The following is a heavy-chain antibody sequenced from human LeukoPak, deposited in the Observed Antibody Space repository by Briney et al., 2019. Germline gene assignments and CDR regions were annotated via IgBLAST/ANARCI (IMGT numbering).Heavy chain of an antibody. J-gene: IGHJ4*02. D-gene: IGHD3-22*01. V-gene: IGHV1-46*01. CDR2: INPSGGST. CDR3: ARDSSSGYHDY. Sequence: ASVKVSCKASGYTFTGYYMHWVRQAPGQGLEWMGIINPSGGSTSYAQKFQRRVTMTRDTSTSTVYMELSSLRSEDTAVYYCARDSSSGYHDYWGQGTLVTVSS. CDR1: GYTFTGYY.